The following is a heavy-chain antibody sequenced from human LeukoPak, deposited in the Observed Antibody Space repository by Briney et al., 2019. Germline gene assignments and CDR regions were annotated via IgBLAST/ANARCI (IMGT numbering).Heavy chain of an antibody. CDR2: IYTSGST. D-gene: IGHD4-11*01. CDR1: GGSISSGSYY. Sequence: SETLSLTCTVSGGSISSGSYYWSWIRQPAGKGLEWIGRIYTSGSTNYNPSLKSRVTISVDTSKNQFSLKLSSVTAADTAVYYCPRATQSVRTVTTSWYMDVWGKGTTVNVSS. CDR3: PRATQSVRTVTTSWYMDV. J-gene: IGHJ6*03. V-gene: IGHV4-61*02.